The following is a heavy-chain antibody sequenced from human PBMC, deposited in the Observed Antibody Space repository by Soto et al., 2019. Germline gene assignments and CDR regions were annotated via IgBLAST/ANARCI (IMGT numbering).Heavy chain of an antibody. J-gene: IGHJ4*02. CDR2: ISGSGGST. CDR3: AKDYDFWSGPLDY. D-gene: IGHD3-3*01. CDR1: GFTFSSYA. Sequence: LRLSCAASGFTFSSYAMSWVRQAPGKGLEWVSAISGSGGSTYYADSVKGRFTISRDNSKNTLYLQMNSLRAEDTAVYYCAKDYDFWSGPLDYWGQGTLVTVSS. V-gene: IGHV3-23*01.